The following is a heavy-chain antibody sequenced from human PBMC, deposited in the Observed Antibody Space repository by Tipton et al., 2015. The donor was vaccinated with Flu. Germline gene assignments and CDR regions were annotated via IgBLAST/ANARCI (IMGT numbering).Heavy chain of an antibody. D-gene: IGHD3-16*01. CDR2: IWYDGSNK. J-gene: IGHJ4*02. CDR3: ARDIGLGNGEGFDY. Sequence: SLRLSCAASGFTFSSYGMHWVRQAPGKGLGWVAVIWYDGSNKYYADSVKGRFTISRDNSKNTLYLQMNSLRAEDTAVYYCARDIGLGNGEGFDYWGQGTLVTVSS. V-gene: IGHV3-33*08. CDR1: GFTFSSYG.